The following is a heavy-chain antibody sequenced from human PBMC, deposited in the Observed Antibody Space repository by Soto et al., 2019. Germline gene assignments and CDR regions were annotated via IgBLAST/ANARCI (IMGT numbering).Heavy chain of an antibody. CDR2: IYHSGST. V-gene: IGHV4-4*02. J-gene: IGHJ4*02. D-gene: IGHD2-15*01. CDR3: ARYCSGGSCYSANDLFDY. CDR1: GGSISGSNW. Sequence: SETLSLTCAVSGGSISGSNWWSWVRQPPGKGLEWIGEIYHSGSTNYNPSLKSRVTISVDKSKNQFSLKLSSVTAADTAVYYCARYCSGGSCYSANDLFDYWGQGTLVTVSS.